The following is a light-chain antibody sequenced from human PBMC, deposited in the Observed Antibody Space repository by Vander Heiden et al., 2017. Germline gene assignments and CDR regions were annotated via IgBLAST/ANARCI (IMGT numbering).Light chain of an antibody. CDR1: QSIGSK. V-gene: IGKV3D-15*01. CDR2: GTS. J-gene: IGKJ4*02. CDR3: QQYLEGPRRT. Sequence: EIVITQSPDTLSVSPGEGATLSCRASQSIGSKLAWYQQKPGKAPRLLIYGTSTRHTGIPARFSGRGSGTEFTLTITSLQSEDFAIYYCQQYLEGPRRTFGEGTKVEVK.